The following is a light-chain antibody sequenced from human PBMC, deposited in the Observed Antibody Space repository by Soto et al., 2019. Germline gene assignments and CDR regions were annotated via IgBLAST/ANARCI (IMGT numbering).Light chain of an antibody. V-gene: IGKV3-15*01. CDR2: DTS. CDR3: QQYNNWPPIT. Sequence: EIVMTQYPDILSVSPGETVTLPCRASQSARTNLAWYQHKPGQSPRLLIYDTSTRATGIPARFSGSGSGTEFTLTISSLQSEDFAVYYCQQYNNWPPITFGQGTRLEIK. J-gene: IGKJ5*01. CDR1: QSARTN.